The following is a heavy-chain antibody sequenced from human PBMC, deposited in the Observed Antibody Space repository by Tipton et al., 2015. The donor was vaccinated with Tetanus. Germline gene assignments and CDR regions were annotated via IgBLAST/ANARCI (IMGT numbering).Heavy chain of an antibody. CDR1: GGSFSGYY. J-gene: IGHJ4*02. D-gene: IGHD3-10*01. V-gene: IGHV4-34*01. CDR2: INHSGST. Sequence: TLSLTCAVYGGSFSGYYWSWIRQPPGKGLEWIGEINHSGSTNYNPSLKSRVTISVDTSKNQFSLKLSSVTAADTAVYYCARGRYYGSGSYYKRRGFDYWGQGTLVTVSS. CDR3: ARGRYYGSGSYYKRRGFDY.